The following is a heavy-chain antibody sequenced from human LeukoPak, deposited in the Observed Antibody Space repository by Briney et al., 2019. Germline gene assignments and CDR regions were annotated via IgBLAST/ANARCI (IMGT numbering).Heavy chain of an antibody. Sequence: SETLSLTCTVSGGSISSYYWSWIRQPPGKGLGWIGYFYYSGSTNYHPSLKSRVTISVDTSKNQFSLKLSSVTAADTAMYYCAREDYDSSGYHFDYWGQGTLVTVSS. CDR1: GGSISSYY. CDR2: FYYSGST. CDR3: AREDYDSSGYHFDY. J-gene: IGHJ4*02. V-gene: IGHV4-59*01. D-gene: IGHD3-22*01.